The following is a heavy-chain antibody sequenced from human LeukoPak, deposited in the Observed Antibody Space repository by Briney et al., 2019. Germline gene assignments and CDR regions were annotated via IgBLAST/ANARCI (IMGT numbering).Heavy chain of an antibody. D-gene: IGHD3-16*02. Sequence: PGGSLRLSCAASGFTVSSNYMSWVRQAPGKGLEWVSVIYSGGSTCYADSVKGRFTISRDNSKNTLYLQMNSLRAEDTAVYYCARDRLGGVIVDWGRGTLVTVSS. J-gene: IGHJ4*02. CDR3: ARDRLGGVIVD. V-gene: IGHV3-53*01. CDR1: GFTVSSNY. CDR2: IYSGGST.